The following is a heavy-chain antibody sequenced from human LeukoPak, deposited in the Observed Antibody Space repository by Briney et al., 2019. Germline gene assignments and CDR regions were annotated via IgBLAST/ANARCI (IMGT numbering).Heavy chain of an antibody. V-gene: IGHV1-69*13. CDR1: GGTFSDYV. Sequence: SLKVSCKASGGTFSDYVISWVRQAPAQGLNWMGGISPLLGASKHTQNFHDRVTITADESTTTAYMELSDLRSADTAVYYCATYDVLTGFEYWGQGTLVTVSS. CDR2: ISPLLGAS. CDR3: ATYDVLTGFEY. D-gene: IGHD3-9*01. J-gene: IGHJ4*02.